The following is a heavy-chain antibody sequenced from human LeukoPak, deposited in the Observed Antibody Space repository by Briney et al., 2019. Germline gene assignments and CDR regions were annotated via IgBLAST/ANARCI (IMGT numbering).Heavy chain of an antibody. CDR2: IYYSGST. V-gene: IGHV4-39*01. Sequence: SETLSLTCTVSGGSISSSNYYWAWIRQPPGKGLEWIGSIYYSGSTYYNPSLKSRVTISVDTSKNQFSLKLSSVTAADTAVYYCARHSTVGATAYYYYGMDVWGQGTTVTVSS. CDR3: ARHSTVGATAYYYYGMDV. J-gene: IGHJ6*02. CDR1: GGSISSSNYY. D-gene: IGHD1-26*01.